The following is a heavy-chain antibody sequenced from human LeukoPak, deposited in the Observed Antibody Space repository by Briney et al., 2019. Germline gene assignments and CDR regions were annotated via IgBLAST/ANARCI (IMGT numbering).Heavy chain of an antibody. CDR2: MYYSGAT. J-gene: IGHJ4*02. D-gene: IGHD5-12*01. Sequence: NPSETLSLTCSVSGGSTSGHNYYWGWIRQPPGQGLEWIGTMYYSGATYYNPSHKSRVTMSVDTSNNQFSLKLSSVTAADTAVYYCARRGYSEDFFDYWGQGTLVTVSS. CDR3: ARRGYSEDFFDY. V-gene: IGHV4-39*01. CDR1: GGSTSGHNYY.